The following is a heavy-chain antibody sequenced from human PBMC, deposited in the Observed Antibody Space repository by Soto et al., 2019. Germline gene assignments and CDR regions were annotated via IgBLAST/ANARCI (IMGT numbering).Heavy chain of an antibody. J-gene: IGHJ6*02. CDR3: ARDGSLVPAAMSGMDV. V-gene: IGHV4-34*09. CDR1: GGPFSGYY. D-gene: IGHD2-2*01. Sequence: PSETLSLTCAVYGGPFSGYYWTWIRQPPGTGLEWIGEINHSGSTYYNPSLKSRVTISVDTSKNQFSLKLSSVTAADTAVYYCARDGSLVPAAMSGMDVWGQGTTVTVSS. CDR2: INHSGST.